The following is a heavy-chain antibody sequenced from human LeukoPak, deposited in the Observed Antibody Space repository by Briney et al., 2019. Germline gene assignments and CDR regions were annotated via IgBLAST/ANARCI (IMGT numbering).Heavy chain of an antibody. CDR2: IYPRDSDT. CDR3: ARRQYSGYDFDF. D-gene: IGHD5-12*01. CDR1: GYIFTNYW. Sequence: GESLKISCKGSGYIFTNYWIGWVSQTPGNGLEWMGIIYPRDSDTRYSPSFQGQVTVSADKSISTAYLQRSSLEASDTAMYYCARRQYSGYDFDFWGQGTLVTVSS. V-gene: IGHV5-51*01. J-gene: IGHJ4*02.